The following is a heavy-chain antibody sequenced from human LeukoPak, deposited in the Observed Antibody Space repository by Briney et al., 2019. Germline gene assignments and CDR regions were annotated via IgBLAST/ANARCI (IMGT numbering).Heavy chain of an antibody. CDR3: ARDRVAAPGWFDP. CDR1: GFSFISVW. Sequence: GGSLRLSCVGSGFSFISVWLNWVRQTPGKGLEWVGRIKNEHYGGTADYNEAIKGRFTISRDDSKNTLYLQMNGLRAEDTAVYYCARDRVAAPGWFDPWGQGTLVTVSS. D-gene: IGHD2-15*01. V-gene: IGHV3-15*07. J-gene: IGHJ5*02. CDR2: IKNEHYGGTA.